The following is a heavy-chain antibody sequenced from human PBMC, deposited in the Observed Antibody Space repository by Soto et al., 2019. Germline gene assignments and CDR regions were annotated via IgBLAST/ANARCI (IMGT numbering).Heavy chain of an antibody. D-gene: IGHD4-17*01. V-gene: IGHV3-30-3*01. CDR3: AREDDYGYRYINYGLDV. Sequence: SLRLSCAASGFTFNIYALHWVRQAPGKGLEWVAVISFDGTKKYYSDSVKGRFTISRDNLKNTLYPQMNNLRVEDAALYFCAREDDYGYRYINYGLDVWGQGTTVTVSS. J-gene: IGHJ6*02. CDR1: GFTFNIYA. CDR2: ISFDGTKK.